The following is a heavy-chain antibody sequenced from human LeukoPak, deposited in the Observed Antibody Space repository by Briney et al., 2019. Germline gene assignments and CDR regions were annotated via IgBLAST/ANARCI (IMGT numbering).Heavy chain of an antibody. Sequence: PGGSLRLSCAVSGFTFSDYHMSWIRQAPGKGLEWVSYISSGGSSISHADSVKGRFTISRDNAENSLYLQMNSLRAEDTAVYYCARRAAAGRCLDYWGQGTLVTVSS. CDR1: GFTFSDYH. V-gene: IGHV3-11*01. D-gene: IGHD6-13*01. CDR2: ISSGGSSI. J-gene: IGHJ4*02. CDR3: ARRAAAGRCLDY.